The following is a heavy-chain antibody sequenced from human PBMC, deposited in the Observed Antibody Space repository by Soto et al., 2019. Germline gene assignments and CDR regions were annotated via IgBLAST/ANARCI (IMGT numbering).Heavy chain of an antibody. J-gene: IGHJ6*02. D-gene: IGHD3-22*01. CDR2: ISYDGSNK. Sequence: PGGSLRLSCAASGFTFSSYGMHWVRQAPGKGLEWVVVISYDGSNKYYADSVKGRFTISRDNSKNTLYLQMNSLRAEDTAVYYCAKDPGYYDSSGWDYYYYGMDVWGQGTTVTVSS. V-gene: IGHV3-30*18. CDR3: AKDPGYYDSSGWDYYYYGMDV. CDR1: GFTFSSYG.